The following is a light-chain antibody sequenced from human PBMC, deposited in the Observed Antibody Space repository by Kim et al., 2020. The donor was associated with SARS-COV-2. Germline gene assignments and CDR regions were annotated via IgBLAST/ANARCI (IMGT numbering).Light chain of an antibody. CDR1: QSVSSY. Sequence: EIVLTQSPATLSLSPGERATLSCRASQSVSSYLAWYQQKPGQAPRLLIYDASNRTTGIPARFSGSGSGTGFTLTISSLEPEDFAVYYCQQSSHWPPLTFGGGTKVDIK. CDR3: QQSSHWPPLT. V-gene: IGKV3-11*01. J-gene: IGKJ4*01. CDR2: DAS.